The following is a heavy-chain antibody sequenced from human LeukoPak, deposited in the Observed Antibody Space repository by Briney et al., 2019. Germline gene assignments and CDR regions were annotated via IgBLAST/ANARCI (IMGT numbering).Heavy chain of an antibody. D-gene: IGHD3-22*01. CDR2: INPSGGST. CDR1: GYTFTSYF. V-gene: IGHV1-46*01. CDR3: ARDPYDSSGSHLERYGMDV. J-gene: IGHJ6*02. Sequence: ASVKVSCKASGYTFTSYFMHWVRQAPGQGLEWMGIINPSGGSTSYAQKFQGRVTMTRDTSTSTVYMELSSLRSEDTAVYYCARDPYDSSGSHLERYGMDVWGQGTTVTVSS.